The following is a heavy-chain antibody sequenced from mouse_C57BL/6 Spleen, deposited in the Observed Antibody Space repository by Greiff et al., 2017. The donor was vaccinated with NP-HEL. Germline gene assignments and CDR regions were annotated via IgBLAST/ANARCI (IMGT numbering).Heavy chain of an antibody. J-gene: IGHJ2*01. CDR3: ARESMVTPFDY. CDR1: GYTFTSYW. CDR2: IHPNSGST. Sequence: QVQLKQPGAELVKPGASVKLSCKASGYTFTSYWMHWVKQRPGQGLEWIGMIHPNSGSTNYNEKFKSKATLTVDKSSSTAYMQLSSLTSEDSAVYYCARESMVTPFDYWGQGTTLTVSS. V-gene: IGHV1-64*01. D-gene: IGHD2-2*01.